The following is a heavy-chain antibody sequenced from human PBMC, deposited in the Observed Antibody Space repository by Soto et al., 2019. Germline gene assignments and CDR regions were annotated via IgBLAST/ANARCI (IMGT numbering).Heavy chain of an antibody. CDR2: ISADNGNT. CDR3: AIDWLYSSGISALWTVFDF. V-gene: IGHV1-18*01. Sequence: QEPEQGLEWMGWISADNGNTNYAQKLLSRVTMTTDTSTSTAYMELRSLRSDDTAVYYCAIDWLYSSGISALWTVFDFWGQGTLVIVSP. J-gene: IGHJ4*02. D-gene: IGHD3-22*01.